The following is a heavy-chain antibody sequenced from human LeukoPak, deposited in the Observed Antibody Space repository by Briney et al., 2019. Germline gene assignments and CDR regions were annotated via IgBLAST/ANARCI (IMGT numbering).Heavy chain of an antibody. D-gene: IGHD3-22*01. CDR1: GFPFSTYA. V-gene: IGHV3-21*01. CDR2: ISSSSGYI. Sequence: PGGSLRLSCAASGFPFSTYALNWVRQAPGRGLEWVSSISSSSGYIYYADSVKGRFTISRDNAKNSLYLQMNSLRAEDTAVYYCGREGGVYGSYYWGQGTLVTVSS. CDR3: GREGGVYGSYY. J-gene: IGHJ4*02.